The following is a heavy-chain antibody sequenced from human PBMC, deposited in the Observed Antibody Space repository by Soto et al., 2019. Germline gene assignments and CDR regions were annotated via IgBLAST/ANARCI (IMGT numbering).Heavy chain of an antibody. CDR1: GFTFSNYG. CDR2: IWHDGSNK. J-gene: IGHJ4*02. Sequence: QVQLVESGGGVVQPGRSLRLSCAASGFTFSNYGMHWVRQAPNKGLEWVAGIWHDGSNKYHATSVEGRFTISRANSNNTLYLQMNSLRVEDTAVYYCGREAGYQLLGPQLPGYWGQGTLVTVSS. D-gene: IGHD2-2*01. CDR3: GREAGYQLLGPQLPGY. V-gene: IGHV3-33*01.